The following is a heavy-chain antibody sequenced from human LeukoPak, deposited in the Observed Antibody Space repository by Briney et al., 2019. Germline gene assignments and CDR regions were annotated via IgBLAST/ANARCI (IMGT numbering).Heavy chain of an antibody. Sequence: SETLSLTCAVYGGSLSGYYWTWIPQPPGKGLEGCGEVTYTGNRNYSTSLRSRVTISIDTSRNQFSLKVSSVTAADTSVFYCARGRGSSSGWGHYYYSMDVWGLGTTVTVSS. CDR2: VTYTGNR. V-gene: IGHV4-34*01. D-gene: IGHD6-19*01. J-gene: IGHJ6*03. CDR3: ARGRGSSSGWGHYYYSMDV. CDR1: GGSLSGYY.